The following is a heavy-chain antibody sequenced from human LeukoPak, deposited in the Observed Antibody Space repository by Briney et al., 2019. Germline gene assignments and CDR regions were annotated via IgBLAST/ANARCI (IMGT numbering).Heavy chain of an antibody. CDR2: ISSSGRTI. CDR3: AREEQVGAPFVS. Sequence: GGSLRLSCAASGFSFSSYEVNWVRQAPGKGLEWVSYISSSGRTIHYADSVKGRFTISRDNTNNSLYVQMNSLRAEDTAVYYCAREEQVGAPFVSWGQGSLVTVAS. J-gene: IGHJ5*02. V-gene: IGHV3-48*03. CDR1: GFSFSSYE. D-gene: IGHD1/OR15-1a*01.